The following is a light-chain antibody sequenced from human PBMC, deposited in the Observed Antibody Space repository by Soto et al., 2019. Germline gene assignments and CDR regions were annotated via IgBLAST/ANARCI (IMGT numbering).Light chain of an antibody. CDR2: DAS. V-gene: IGKV1-5*01. J-gene: IGKJ1*01. CDR3: KQHNSYWT. Sequence: DIQMTHSPSTLSASVLYIVTITFRSSQSISSWLAWYQQKPGKAPKLLIYDASSLESGVPSRFSGSGSGTEFTLTISSLQPDDFATYYCKQHNSYWTFGQGTKVDIK. CDR1: QSISSW.